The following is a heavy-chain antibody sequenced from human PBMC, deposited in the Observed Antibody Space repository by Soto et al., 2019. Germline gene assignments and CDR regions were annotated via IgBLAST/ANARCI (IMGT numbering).Heavy chain of an antibody. V-gene: IGHV3-73*01. Sequence: VQLVESGGGMVQPGGSLKLSCAASGFTFSGSAMHWVRQASGKGLEWVGRIRGKANSYATGYAASVKGRFTISRDDSENTAYLQMNSLKTKDTAVYYCTSQPLDYYGSDTEYWGQGTLVTVSS. CDR3: TSQPLDYYGSDTEY. D-gene: IGHD3-10*01. CDR1: GFTFSGSA. J-gene: IGHJ4*02. CDR2: IRGKANSYAT.